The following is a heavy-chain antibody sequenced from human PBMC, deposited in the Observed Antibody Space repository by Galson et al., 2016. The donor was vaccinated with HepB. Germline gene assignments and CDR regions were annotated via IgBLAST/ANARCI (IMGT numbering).Heavy chain of an antibody. J-gene: IGHJ5*02. Sequence: SLRLSCAASGFAFSSHWMHWVRQAPGKGLMWVARINSDGTISNYADSVKGRFTISRDNAKNTLYLETNSLRAEDTAVYNCVRDHSVVPATAYNWFDPWGQGTLVTVSS. CDR2: INSDGTIS. CDR1: GFAFSSHW. V-gene: IGHV3-74*01. CDR3: VRDHSVVPATAYNWFDP. D-gene: IGHD2-21*02.